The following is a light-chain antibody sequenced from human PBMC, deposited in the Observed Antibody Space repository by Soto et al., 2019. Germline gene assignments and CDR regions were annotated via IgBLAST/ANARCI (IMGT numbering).Light chain of an antibody. CDR2: DVT. V-gene: IGLV2-14*01. CDR1: SSDVGGYNY. Sequence: QSVLTQPASVSGSPGQSITISCTVTSSDVGGYNYVSWYQQHPGTAPKLLIYDVTNRPSGVPDRFSGSQSGKTASLTFSGLQAGDEADYYCSSYTSSSTYVFGTGTKVTVL. CDR3: SSYTSSSTYV. J-gene: IGLJ1*01.